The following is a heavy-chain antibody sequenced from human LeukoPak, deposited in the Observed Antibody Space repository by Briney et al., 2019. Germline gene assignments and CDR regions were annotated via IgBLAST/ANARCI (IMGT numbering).Heavy chain of an antibody. V-gene: IGHV4-59*01. Sequence: SETLSLTCTVSGGSIGSYYCSWIRQPPGKGREWVGYIYYSGSTNYNPSLKSRVTISVDTSKNQFSLKLSSVTAADTAVYYCARWGGYYYYGMDVWGQGTTVTVSS. CDR1: GGSIGSYY. J-gene: IGHJ6*02. CDR3: ARWGGYYYYGMDV. CDR2: IYYSGST. D-gene: IGHD1-26*01.